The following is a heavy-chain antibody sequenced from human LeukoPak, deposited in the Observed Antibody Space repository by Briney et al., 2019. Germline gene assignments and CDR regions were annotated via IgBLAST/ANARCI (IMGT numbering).Heavy chain of an antibody. J-gene: IGHJ4*02. Sequence: PSETLSLTCTVSGGSISSGGYYWSWIRQHPGKGLEWIGYIYYSGSTYYNPSLKSRVTISVDTSKNQFSLKLSSVTAADTAVYYCARFMVGATIFDYWGQGTLVTVSS. V-gene: IGHV4-31*03. CDR2: IYYSGST. CDR1: GGSISSGGYY. CDR3: ARFMVGATIFDY. D-gene: IGHD1-26*01.